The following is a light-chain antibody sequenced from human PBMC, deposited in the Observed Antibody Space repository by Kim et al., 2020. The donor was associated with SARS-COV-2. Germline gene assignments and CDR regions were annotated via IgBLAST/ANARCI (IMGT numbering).Light chain of an antibody. J-gene: IGLJ2*01. CDR1: SSDVGAYNY. CDR2: DVN. V-gene: IGLV2-14*03. CDR3: SSYTSSITPHVV. Sequence: SITMACTGSSSDVGAYNYVTWYQHHPGKAPKLMIYDVNKRPSGVSNRFSGSKSGNTASLTISGLQAEDEADYYCSSYTSSITPHVVFGGGTQLTVL.